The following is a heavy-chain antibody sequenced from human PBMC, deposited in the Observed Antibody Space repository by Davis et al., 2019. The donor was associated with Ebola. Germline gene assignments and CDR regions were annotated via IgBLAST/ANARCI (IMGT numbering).Heavy chain of an antibody. J-gene: IGHJ3*02. CDR2: IIPIFGTA. D-gene: IGHD1-26*01. V-gene: IGHV1-69*13. CDR1: GGTFTNYA. Sequence: AASVTVSCKTSGGTFTNYAVNWVRQAPGQGLEWMGGIIPIFGTANYAQKFQGRVTITADESTSTAYMELSSLRSEDTAVYYCARDERGSLGGHAFDIWGQGTMVTVSS. CDR3: ARDERGSLGGHAFDI.